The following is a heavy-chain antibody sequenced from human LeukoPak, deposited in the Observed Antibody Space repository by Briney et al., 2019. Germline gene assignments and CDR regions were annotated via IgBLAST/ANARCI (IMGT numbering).Heavy chain of an antibody. CDR1: GYSISSGYY. CDR3: VRHVARAFDI. Sequence: SGTLSLTCTVSGYSISSGYYWSWIRQPPGKGLEWIGEINHSGSSKYNPSLKSRVTISIDTSKNQLSLKLSSVTAADTAVYSCVRHVARAFDIWGQGTKVTVSS. V-gene: IGHV4-38-2*02. J-gene: IGHJ3*02. CDR2: INHSGSS.